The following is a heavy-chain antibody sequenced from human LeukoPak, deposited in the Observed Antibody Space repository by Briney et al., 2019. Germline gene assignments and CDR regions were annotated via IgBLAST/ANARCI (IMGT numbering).Heavy chain of an antibody. J-gene: IGHJ4*02. CDR1: GGSISSDF. D-gene: IGHD1-14*01. CDR2: IHYSGST. CDR3: ATGSRNDFDY. V-gene: IGHV4-59*08. Sequence: SETLSLTCTVSGGSISSDFWSWIRQPPGKGLEWIGYIHYSGSTHYNPSFNSRVTISVDTSKNQFSLKLSSVTAADTAVYYCATGSRNDFDYWGQGTLVTVSS.